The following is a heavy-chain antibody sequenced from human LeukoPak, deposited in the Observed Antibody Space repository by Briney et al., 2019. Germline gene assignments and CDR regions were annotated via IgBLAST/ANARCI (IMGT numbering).Heavy chain of an antibody. D-gene: IGHD6-13*01. CDR2: IYHSGST. CDR3: SRGWEPYSSSLDY. Sequence: SETLSLTCTVSGGSISSYYWSWIRQPPGKGLEWIGYIYHSGSTYYNPSLKSRVTISVDRSKNQFSLQLNSVTPEDTAVYYCSRGWEPYSSSLDYWGQGTLVTVSS. J-gene: IGHJ4*02. V-gene: IGHV4-59*04. CDR1: GGSISSYY.